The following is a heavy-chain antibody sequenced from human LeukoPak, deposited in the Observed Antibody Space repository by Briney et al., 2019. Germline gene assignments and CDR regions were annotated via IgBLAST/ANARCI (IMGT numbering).Heavy chain of an antibody. CDR3: TTDPIRYSYGYNLDY. J-gene: IGHJ4*02. CDR2: IKSKTDGGTT. Sequence: ETLSLTCAVYGGSFSGYYWSWIRQPPGKGLEWVGRIKSKTDGGTTDYAAPVKGRFTISRDDSKNTLYLQMNSLKTEDTAVYYCTTDPIRYSYGYNLDYWGQGTLVTVSS. CDR1: GGSFSGYY. V-gene: IGHV3-15*01. D-gene: IGHD5-18*01.